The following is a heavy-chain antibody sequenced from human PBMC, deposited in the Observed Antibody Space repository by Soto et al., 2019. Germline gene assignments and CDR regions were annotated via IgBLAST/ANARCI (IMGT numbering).Heavy chain of an antibody. V-gene: IGHV6-1*01. CDR2: TYYRPRWQT. D-gene: IGHD1-26*01. CDR1: GDSVSSNDAT. CDR3: ARVIGNSWLAS. Sequence: SQTLSLTCAISGDSVSSNDATWDWIRQSPSRGLEWLGRTYYRPRWQTDYAISVKSRISINPDTSNNQVSLQLNSVTPDDTAVYYCARVIGNSWLASWGQGTLVTVSS. J-gene: IGHJ5*01.